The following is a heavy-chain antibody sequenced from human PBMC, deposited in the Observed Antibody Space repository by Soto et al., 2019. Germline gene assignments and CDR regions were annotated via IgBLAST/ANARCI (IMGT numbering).Heavy chain of an antibody. CDR3: ARDIGSYAYGEGY. Sequence: SETLSLTCSASGGSINSYWWSWIRQPAGKGLEWIGRVYSSGTTDYNPSLNSRATLSVETSKNQFSLKLSSVTAADTAVYYCARDIGSYAYGEGYWGQGIQVTVSS. V-gene: IGHV4-4*07. J-gene: IGHJ4*02. CDR2: VYSSGTT. CDR1: GGSINSYW. D-gene: IGHD3-10*01.